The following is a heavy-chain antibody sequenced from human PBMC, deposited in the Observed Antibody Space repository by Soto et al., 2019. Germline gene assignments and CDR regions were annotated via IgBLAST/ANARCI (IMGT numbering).Heavy chain of an antibody. CDR1: GFSLITSGVG. D-gene: IGHD3-10*01. Sequence: QITLKESGPTLVKHTQTLTLTCTFSGFSLITSGVGVAWIRQPPGKDLEWLALIYWDDDKPYSPSLNSRLTITKDTSKNQVVLRMSNMDPVDTATYYCARRPDYGDYFDFWGQGTLVTVSS. V-gene: IGHV2-5*02. CDR3: ARRPDYGDYFDF. CDR2: IYWDDDK. J-gene: IGHJ4*02.